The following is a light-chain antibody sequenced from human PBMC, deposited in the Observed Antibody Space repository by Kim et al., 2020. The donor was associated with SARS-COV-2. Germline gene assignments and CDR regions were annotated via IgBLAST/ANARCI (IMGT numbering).Light chain of an antibody. CDR1: SLRSYY. CDR2: GKN. J-gene: IGLJ3*02. Sequence: LGQTVRITCQGDSLRSYYASWYQQKPGQAPVLVIYGKNNRPSGIPDRFSGSSSGNTASLTITGAQAEDEADYSCNSRDSSGNHLVFGGGTQLTVL. CDR3: NSRDSSGNHLV. V-gene: IGLV3-19*01.